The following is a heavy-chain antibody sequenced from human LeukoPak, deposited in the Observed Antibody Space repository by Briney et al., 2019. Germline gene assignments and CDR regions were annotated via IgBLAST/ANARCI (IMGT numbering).Heavy chain of an antibody. J-gene: IGHJ4*02. CDR2: INPSGGST. Sequence: ASVKVSCKASGYTFTSYYMHWVRQAPGQGLEWMGIINPSGGSTSYAQKFQGRVTMTRDMSTSTVYMELSSLRSEDTAVYYCARDVVEYCSGGSCTRYAYWGQGSLVTVSS. CDR3: ARDVVEYCSGGSCTRYAY. V-gene: IGHV1-46*01. CDR1: GYTFTSYY. D-gene: IGHD2-15*01.